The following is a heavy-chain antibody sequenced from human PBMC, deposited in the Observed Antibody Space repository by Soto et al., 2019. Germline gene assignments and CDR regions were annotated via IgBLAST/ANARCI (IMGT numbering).Heavy chain of an antibody. D-gene: IGHD3-10*01. CDR3: ARGVRSRRSVDV. CDR1: GFTFSDYY. J-gene: IGHJ6*02. CDR2: ISSSGSTI. V-gene: IGHV3-11*01. Sequence: HAVSLRLSCAASGFTFSDYYMSGIRQAPGKGLEWVSYISSSGSTIYYADSVKGRFTISRDNAKNSLYLQMNSLRAEDTAVYYCARGVRSRRSVDVWGQGTTVTVSS.